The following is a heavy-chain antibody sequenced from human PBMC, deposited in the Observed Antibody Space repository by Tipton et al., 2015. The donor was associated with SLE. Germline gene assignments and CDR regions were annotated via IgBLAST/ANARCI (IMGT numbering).Heavy chain of an antibody. Sequence: LRLSCTVSGGSISSYYWSWIRQPPGKGLEWIGYIYTSGSTNYNPSLKSRVTISVDTSKNQFSLKLSSVTAADTAVYYCARDRSIAAFDAFDIWGQGTMVTVSS. CDR3: ARDRSIAAFDAFDI. CDR1: GGSISSYY. J-gene: IGHJ3*02. D-gene: IGHD6-6*01. V-gene: IGHV4-59*01. CDR2: IYTSGST.